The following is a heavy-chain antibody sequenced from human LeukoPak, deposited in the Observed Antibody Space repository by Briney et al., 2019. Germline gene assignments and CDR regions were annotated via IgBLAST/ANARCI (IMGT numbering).Heavy chain of an antibody. J-gene: IGHJ4*02. D-gene: IGHD4-17*01. Sequence: SETLSLTCDVSGYSISSGYYWAWIRQPPGKGLEWIGSMYHSGSSYYNPSLKSRITISVDTSKNRFSLKLSSVTAADTAVYYCAKVGAYGDYARHDYWGQGTLVTVSS. V-gene: IGHV4-38-2*01. CDR2: MYHSGSS. CDR3: AKVGAYGDYARHDY. CDR1: GYSISSGYY.